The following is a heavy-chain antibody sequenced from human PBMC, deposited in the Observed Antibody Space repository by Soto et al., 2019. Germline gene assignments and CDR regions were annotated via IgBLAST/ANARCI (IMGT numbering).Heavy chain of an antibody. CDR1: GVSITSNKW. CDR3: ARDDHLVIVPSSLGAMDV. J-gene: IGHJ6*02. V-gene: IGHV4-4*02. CDR2: IYHSGST. D-gene: IGHD2-2*01. Sequence: KASETLSLTCTVYGVSITSNKWWSWVRQSPGKGLEWIGEIYHSGSTNYNPSLKSRVTISVDKSKNQFSLKLSSVTAADTAVYYCARDDHLVIVPSSLGAMDVWGQGTTVTVSS.